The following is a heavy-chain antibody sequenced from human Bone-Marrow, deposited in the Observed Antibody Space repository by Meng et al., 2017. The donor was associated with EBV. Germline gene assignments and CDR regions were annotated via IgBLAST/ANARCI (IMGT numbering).Heavy chain of an antibody. Sequence: VQSWSEVMKPGPYVNSSSKASGYTFINYYIPWVRRAPGQGLEWMGWLNPNNGDTKFAQKVQGRVTLTRDTSIRTAYMDLNRLGSEDTAVYYCARGPFPPLLWFGELLRGGFDYWGQGTLVTVSS. V-gene: IGHV1-2*02. CDR2: LNPNNGDT. CDR1: GYTFINYY. CDR3: ARGPFPPLLWFGELLRGGFDY. J-gene: IGHJ4*02. D-gene: IGHD3-10*01.